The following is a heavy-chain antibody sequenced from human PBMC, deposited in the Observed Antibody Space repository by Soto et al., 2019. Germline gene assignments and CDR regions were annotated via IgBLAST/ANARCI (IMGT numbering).Heavy chain of an antibody. D-gene: IGHD1-26*01. CDR1: GFPFSDHA. V-gene: IGHV3-23*01. Sequence: GGSLRLSCAASGFPFSDHAMHWVRQTPGKGLEWVPAITGRGDSTYYADSVKGRFTISRDNSKSTLYPQMMSLRAEDTAVYYCAKDLYVQPPSGWFDPWGQGTVVTVSS. CDR3: AKDLYVQPPSGWFDP. J-gene: IGHJ5*02. CDR2: ITGRGDST.